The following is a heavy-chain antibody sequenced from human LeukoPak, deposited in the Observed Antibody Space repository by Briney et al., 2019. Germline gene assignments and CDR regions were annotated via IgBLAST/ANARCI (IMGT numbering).Heavy chain of an antibody. CDR3: ARGPNSSSWFDY. D-gene: IGHD6-13*01. Sequence: KPSETLSLTCAVYGGSFSGYYWSWIRQPPGKGLEWIGEINHSGSTNYNPSLKSRSTISVDTSKNQFSLKLSSVTAADTAVYYCARGPNSSSWFDYWGQGTLVTVSS. V-gene: IGHV4-34*01. CDR2: INHSGST. CDR1: GGSFSGYY. J-gene: IGHJ4*02.